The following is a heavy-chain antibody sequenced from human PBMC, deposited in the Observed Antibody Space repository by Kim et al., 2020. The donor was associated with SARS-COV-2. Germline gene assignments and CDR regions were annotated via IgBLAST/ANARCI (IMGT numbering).Heavy chain of an antibody. CDR3: ARATGPYTSSSGIYDY. D-gene: IGHD6-6*01. J-gene: IGHJ4*02. Sequence: SVKGRFTIPRDNSKNTLYLQLNSLRAEDTAVYYCARATGPYTSSSGIYDYWGQGTLVSVSS. V-gene: IGHV3-30*01.